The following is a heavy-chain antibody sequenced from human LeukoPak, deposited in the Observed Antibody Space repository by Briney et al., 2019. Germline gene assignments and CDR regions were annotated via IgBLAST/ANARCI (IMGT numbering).Heavy chain of an antibody. D-gene: IGHD5-24*01. V-gene: IGHV3-74*01. CDR3: VRDGDDFNFDY. J-gene: IGHJ4*02. CDR1: GFTFRSYW. Sequence: GGSLRLSCAASGFTFRSYWMHWVRHAPGKVLEWVSRVIRDGSFTNYADSVKGRFTISRDNAKNTLYLQMSSLRAEDTAVYFCVRDGDDFNFDYWGQGSLVTVSS. CDR2: VIRDGSFT.